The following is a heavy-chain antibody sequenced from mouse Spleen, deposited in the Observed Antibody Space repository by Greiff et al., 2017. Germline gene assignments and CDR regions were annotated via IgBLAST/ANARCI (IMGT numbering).Heavy chain of an antibody. CDR3: ARHWDGFAY. V-gene: IGHV1-82*01. CDR2: IYPGDGDT. D-gene: IGHD4-1*01. Sequence: QLQQSGPELVKPGASVKISCKASGYAFSSSWMNWVKQRPGKGLEWIGRIYPGDGDTNYNGKFKGKATLTADKSSSTAYMQLSSLTSEDSAVYFCARHWDGFAYWGQGTLVTVSA. J-gene: IGHJ3*01. CDR1: GYAFSSSW.